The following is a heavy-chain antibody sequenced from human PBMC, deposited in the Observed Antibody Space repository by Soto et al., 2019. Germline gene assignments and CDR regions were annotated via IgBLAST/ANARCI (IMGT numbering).Heavy chain of an antibody. CDR1: GGTFSSYA. CDR3: ARVGSGYDPYYYYCYRMDV. V-gene: IGHV1-69*13. D-gene: IGHD5-12*01. CDR2: IIPIFGTA. Sequence: SVKISCKASGGTFSSYAISWVRQAPGQGLEWMGGIIPIFGTANYAQKFQGRVTITADESTSTAYMELSSLRSEDTAVYYCARVGSGYDPYYYYCYRMDVWGQGTTVAVSS. J-gene: IGHJ6*02.